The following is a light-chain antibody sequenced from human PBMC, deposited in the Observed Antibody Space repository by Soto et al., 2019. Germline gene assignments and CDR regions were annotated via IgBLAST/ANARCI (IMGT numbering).Light chain of an antibody. J-gene: IGKJ4*01. CDR1: QSVSTY. Sequence: EIVLTQSPDTLSLSPGERATLSCRARQSVSTYLAWYQQKPGQAPRLVIYDVSNRATGIPARFSGSGSGTDFTLTISSLEPEDFAVYYCQQRVNWPLTFGGGTKVEIK. CDR3: QQRVNWPLT. CDR2: DVS. V-gene: IGKV3-11*01.